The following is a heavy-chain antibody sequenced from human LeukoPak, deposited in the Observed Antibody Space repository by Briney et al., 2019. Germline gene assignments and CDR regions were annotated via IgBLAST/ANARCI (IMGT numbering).Heavy chain of an antibody. V-gene: IGHV4-39*01. D-gene: IGHD6-19*01. CDR2: LSYDGNT. CDR1: GGSISSSNPY. CDR3: ARQYSSGWPWFDP. Sequence: PSETLSLTCSVSGGSISSSNPYWGWIRQPPGKGLEWIGTLSYDGNTFYNPSLKSRITISVDTSKSQFSLRLSSVTAADAAVYYCARQYSSGWPWFDPWGQGTLVTVSS. J-gene: IGHJ5*02.